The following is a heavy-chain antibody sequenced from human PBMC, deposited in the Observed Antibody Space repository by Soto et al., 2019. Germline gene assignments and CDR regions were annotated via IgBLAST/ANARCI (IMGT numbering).Heavy chain of an antibody. CDR2: IYWNDDK. V-gene: IGHV2-5*01. CDR1: GFSLSTSGVG. Sequence: QITLKESGPTLAKPTQTLTLTCTFSGFSLSTSGVGVGWIRQPPGKALEWLALIYWNDDKRYSPSLKSRLTITKDTSKNQVVLTMTNMDPVDTATYYCAHSSNLPYQWELLYYWGQGTLVTVSS. CDR3: AHSSNLPYQWELLYY. J-gene: IGHJ4*02. D-gene: IGHD1-26*01.